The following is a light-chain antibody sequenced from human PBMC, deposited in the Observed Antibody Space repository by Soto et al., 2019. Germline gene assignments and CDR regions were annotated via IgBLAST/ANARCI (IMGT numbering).Light chain of an antibody. Sequence: QSVLTQPPSVSGAPGQRVTISCTGNSSNIGAGFDVHWYQQLPGTAPQLLIYGNINRPSGVPDRFAGSKSGTSASLAITGLQAEDDADYYCHSYDSGLSGVVFGGGTKLTVL. CDR3: HSYDSGLSGVV. J-gene: IGLJ2*01. V-gene: IGLV1-40*01. CDR2: GNI. CDR1: SSNIGAGFD.